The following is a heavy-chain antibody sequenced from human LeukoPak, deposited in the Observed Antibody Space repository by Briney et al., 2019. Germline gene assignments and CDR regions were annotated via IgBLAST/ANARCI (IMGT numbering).Heavy chain of an antibody. J-gene: IGHJ4*02. Sequence: GAAVKVSCKASGYTFISSGISRVRPAPGQGLEWVGWISAYNGNTNYAQKLQGGVTMTTDTYTSTAYMELRSLRSDDTAVYYCARHNVVVVPAVAPQYWGQGTLVTVSS. CDR3: ARHNVVVVPAVAPQY. CDR2: ISAYNGNT. V-gene: IGHV1-18*01. D-gene: IGHD2-2*01. CDR1: GYTFISSG.